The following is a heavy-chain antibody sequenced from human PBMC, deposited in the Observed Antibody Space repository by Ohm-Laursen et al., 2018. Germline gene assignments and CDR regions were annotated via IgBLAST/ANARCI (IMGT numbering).Heavy chain of an antibody. V-gene: IGHV2-5*01. D-gene: IGHD2-21*02. Sequence: ATQTLTLTSTFPGFSPPTRGAAVARIRPPPGTPPQWLALLYCNDNKRYSPSLKSRLTITKDTSKHQVVLTVTNLDPVETPTYYCAHLSIVTYYFDYWGQGTPVTVAS. CDR1: GFSPPTRGAA. CDR2: LYCNDNK. CDR3: AHLSIVTYYFDY. J-gene: IGHJ4*02.